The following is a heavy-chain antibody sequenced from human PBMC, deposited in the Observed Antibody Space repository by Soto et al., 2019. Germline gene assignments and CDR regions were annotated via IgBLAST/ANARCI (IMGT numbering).Heavy chain of an antibody. CDR1: GGTFGSYT. V-gene: IGHV1-69*02. Sequence: GASVKVSCKASGGTFGSYTISWVRQAPGQGLEWMGRIIPILGIANYAQKFQGRVTITADKSTSTAYMELSSLRSEDTVVYYCARDAYYYDSRGYRPDVWGQATTVTVA. CDR3: ARDAYYYDSRGYRPDV. CDR2: IIPILGIA. J-gene: IGHJ6*02. D-gene: IGHD3-22*01.